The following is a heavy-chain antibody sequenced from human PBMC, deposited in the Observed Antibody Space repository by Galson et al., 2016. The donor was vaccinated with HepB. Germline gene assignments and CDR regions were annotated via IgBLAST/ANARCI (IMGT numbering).Heavy chain of an antibody. V-gene: IGHV3-23*01. J-gene: IGHJ4*02. CDR1: GFAFSNFA. CDR3: AKEALYGSGTYIDS. CDR2: SNARGDNI. D-gene: IGHD3-10*01. Sequence: SLRLSCAGSGFAFSNFAMSWVRQAPGEGLEWISSSNARGDNIYYSASVKGRFTLSRDNSNNTLYLRMNILRVEDTAIYYCAKEALYGSGTYIDSWGQGILVTVSS.